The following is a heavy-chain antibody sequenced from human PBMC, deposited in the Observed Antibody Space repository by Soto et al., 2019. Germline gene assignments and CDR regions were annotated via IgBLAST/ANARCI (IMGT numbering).Heavy chain of an antibody. D-gene: IGHD2-21*01. CDR3: EKYLQAYGDNDYNCYGMDV. CDR1: GFTFSTYG. J-gene: IGHJ6*02. CDR2: ISYDGTNK. V-gene: IGHV3-30*18. Sequence: QVQLVESGGGEVQPGRSLTISCAASGFTFSTYGMHWVRQTPGKGLEWVAVISYDGTNKFYSDSVKGLFTISRDNFKNTLTLQMNNLRANNTAVNSFEKYLQAYGDNDYNCYGMDVWGRGTRVTVSS.